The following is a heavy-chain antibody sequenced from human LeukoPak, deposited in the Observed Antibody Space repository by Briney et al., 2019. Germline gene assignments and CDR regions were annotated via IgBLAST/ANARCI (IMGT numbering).Heavy chain of an antibody. J-gene: IGHJ1*01. CDR3: ARDFGQDSSGWYWEYFQH. Sequence: ASVKVSCTASGYTFTGYYMHWVRQAPGQGLEWMGWINPNSGGTNYAQKFQGRVTMTRDTSISTAYMELSRLRSDDTAVYYCARDFGQDSSGWYWEYFQHWGQGTLVTVSS. D-gene: IGHD6-19*01. CDR1: GYTFTGYY. V-gene: IGHV1-2*02. CDR2: INPNSGGT.